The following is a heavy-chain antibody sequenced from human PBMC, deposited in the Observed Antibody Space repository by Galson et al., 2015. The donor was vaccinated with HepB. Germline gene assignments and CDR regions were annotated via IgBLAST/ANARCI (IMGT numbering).Heavy chain of an antibody. CDR2: IWYDGSNK. V-gene: IGHV3-33*01. CDR1: GFTFSSFG. D-gene: IGHD5-24*01. Sequence: LRLSCAASGFTFSSFGFHWVRQAPGKGLEWVAIIWYDGSNKYYADSVKGRFTITRDNSQNTLYLQMDSLRAEDTAVYYCARGDGYNSLDYWGQGALVTVSS. J-gene: IGHJ4*02. CDR3: ARGDGYNSLDY.